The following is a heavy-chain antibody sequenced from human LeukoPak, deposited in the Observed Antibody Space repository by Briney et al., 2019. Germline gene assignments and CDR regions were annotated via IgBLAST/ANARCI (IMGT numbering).Heavy chain of an antibody. J-gene: IGHJ4*02. CDR1: GFTFSSYG. Sequence: GSLRLSCAASGFTFSSYGMHWVRQAPGKGLEWVAFIRYDGSNKYYADSVKGRFTISRDNSKNTLYLQMNSLRAEDTAVYYCAKDLLDSSSPQGVDYWGQGTLVTVSS. CDR3: AKDLLDSSSPQGVDY. D-gene: IGHD6-6*01. V-gene: IGHV3-30*02. CDR2: IRYDGSNK.